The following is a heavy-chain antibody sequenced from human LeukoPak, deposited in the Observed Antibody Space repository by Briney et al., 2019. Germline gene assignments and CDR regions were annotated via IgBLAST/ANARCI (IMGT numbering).Heavy chain of an antibody. V-gene: IGHV1-18*01. Sequence: ASVKVSCKASGYTFTNYGVNWVRQAPGQGLEWMGWISAYNSYTNYAQKFQFRVTMTTDTSTSTAYMELRSLTSDDTAVYYCARDKAVTTELTQYFQHWGQGTLVTVSS. CDR2: ISAYNSYT. D-gene: IGHD4-11*01. CDR3: ARDKAVTTELTQYFQH. J-gene: IGHJ1*01. CDR1: GYTFTNYG.